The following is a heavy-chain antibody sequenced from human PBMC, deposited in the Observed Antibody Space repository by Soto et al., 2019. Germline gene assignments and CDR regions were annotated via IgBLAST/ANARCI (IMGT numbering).Heavy chain of an antibody. Sequence: SSETLSLTCAVSGYSISSDYYWGWIRQPPGEGLEWIGTIYHSGSTQYNPSLKSRVTISVDTSKNQFSLKLTSVTAADTAVYYCAREYSSLVWFDPWGQGTLVTVSS. CDR1: GYSISSDYY. J-gene: IGHJ5*02. CDR3: AREYSSLVWFDP. D-gene: IGHD6-13*01. V-gene: IGHV4-38-2*02. CDR2: IYHSGST.